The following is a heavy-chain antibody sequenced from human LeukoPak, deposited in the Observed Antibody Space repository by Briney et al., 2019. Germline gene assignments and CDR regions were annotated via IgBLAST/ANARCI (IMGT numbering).Heavy chain of an antibody. Sequence: GGTLRLSCAASGFTFSNYGMTWVRQAPGKGLEWVSSISSSGDRTYYADSVKGRFTISRDNSKNTLYLQMNSLRAEDTAVYYCARGPRITLIRGGQWYYYMDVWGKGTTVTISS. V-gene: IGHV3-23*01. CDR2: ISSSGDRT. CDR1: GFTFSNYG. CDR3: ARGPRITLIRGGQWYYYMDV. J-gene: IGHJ6*03. D-gene: IGHD3-10*01.